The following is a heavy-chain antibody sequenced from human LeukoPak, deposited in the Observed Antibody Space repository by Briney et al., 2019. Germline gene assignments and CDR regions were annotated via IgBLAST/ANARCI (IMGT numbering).Heavy chain of an antibody. CDR2: IYTSGST. V-gene: IGHV4-4*07. D-gene: IGHD2-15*01. CDR1: GGSISSYY. CDR3: ARDTLVVVDATVRRYDGYYMDV. J-gene: IGHJ6*03. Sequence: SETLSLTCTVSGGSISSYYWSWIRQPAGKGLEWIGRIYTSGSTNYNPSLKSRVTMSVDTSKNQFPLKLSSVTAADKAVYYCARDTLVVVDATVRRYDGYYMDVWGKGTTVTVSS.